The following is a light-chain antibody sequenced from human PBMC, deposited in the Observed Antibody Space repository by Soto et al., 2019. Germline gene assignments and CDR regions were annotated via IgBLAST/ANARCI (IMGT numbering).Light chain of an antibody. J-gene: IGLJ1*01. V-gene: IGLV1-47*02. Sequence: QSVMTQPPSASGTPGQRVTISCSGSSSNIGSNYVYWYQQLPGTAPKLLIYSNSQRPSGVPERFSGSKSCTSASLATTGLRSHDEADYYCAAWDDSLRGYVFATGTKLTVL. CDR1: SSNIGSNY. CDR2: SNS. CDR3: AAWDDSLRGYV.